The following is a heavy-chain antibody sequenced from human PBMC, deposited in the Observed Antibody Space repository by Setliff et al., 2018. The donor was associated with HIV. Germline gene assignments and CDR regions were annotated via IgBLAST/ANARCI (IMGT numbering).Heavy chain of an antibody. CDR3: VREEDSPSY. J-gene: IGHJ4*02. CDR2: INPSGGST. Sequence: ASVKVSCKASGYTFSSYYMHWVRQATGQGLEWMGIINPSGGSTAYPQKLQGRVTMTRDTSTNTAYMELNSLRSEDTAVYFCVREEDSPSYWGQGTLVTVSS. CDR1: GYTFSSYY. D-gene: IGHD3-22*01. V-gene: IGHV1-46*03.